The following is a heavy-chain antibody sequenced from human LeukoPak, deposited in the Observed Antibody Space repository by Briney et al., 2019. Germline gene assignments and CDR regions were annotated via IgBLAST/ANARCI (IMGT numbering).Heavy chain of an antibody. V-gene: IGHV2-5*01. CDR3: ARGIIAAAGNWFDP. J-gene: IGHJ5*02. Sequence: SGPTLVNPTQTLTLTCTFSGFSLSTSGVGVGWIRQPPGKALEWLALIYWNDDKRYSPSLKSRLTITKDTSKNQVVLTMTNMDPVDTATYYCARGIIAAAGNWFDPWGQGTLVIVSS. CDR2: IYWNDDK. CDR1: GFSLSTSGVG. D-gene: IGHD6-13*01.